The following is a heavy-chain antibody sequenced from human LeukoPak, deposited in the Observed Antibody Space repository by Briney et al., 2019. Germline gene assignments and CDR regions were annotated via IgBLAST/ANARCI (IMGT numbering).Heavy chain of an antibody. J-gene: IGHJ3*01. CDR2: ISSSSSYI. Sequence: GGSLRLSCAASGFTFSSYSMNWVRQAPGKGLEWVSSISSSSSYIYYADSVKGRFTISRDNAKNSLYLQMNSLRVEDTAVYYCAREGRFLEWLLWGQGTMVTVSS. D-gene: IGHD3-3*01. CDR1: GFTFSSYS. V-gene: IGHV3-21*01. CDR3: AREGRFLEWLL.